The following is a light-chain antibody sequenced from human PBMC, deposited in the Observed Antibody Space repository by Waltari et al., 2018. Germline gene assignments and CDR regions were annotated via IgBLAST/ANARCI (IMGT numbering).Light chain of an antibody. CDR2: DKN. V-gene: IGLV3-19*01. CDR1: SLRSYY. J-gene: IGLJ2*01. Sequence: SSELTQDPAVSVAMGQKVRITCQGDSLRSYYASWYQQRPGQAPILVIYDKNNRPSGVPHLFTVSSSLITCSLTIIGAHAEDEASYSCHSRDASGVAGSFVGVTKLTVL. CDR3: HSRDASGVAGS.